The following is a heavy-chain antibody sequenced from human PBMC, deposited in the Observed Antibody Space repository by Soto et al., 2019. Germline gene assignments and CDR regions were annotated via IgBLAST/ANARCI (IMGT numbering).Heavy chain of an antibody. Sequence: GGSLRLSCAASGFTFSSFSMTWVRQAPGKGLEWVSSITSPHNYIYYADSVRGRFTISRDDAKNSLYLQMSSLRAEDTAVYYCARDDDFVSSHFDYWGQGTLVTVSS. CDR3: ARDDDFVSSHFDY. CDR1: GFTFSSFS. J-gene: IGHJ4*02. V-gene: IGHV3-21*06. CDR2: ITSPHNYI. D-gene: IGHD6-13*01.